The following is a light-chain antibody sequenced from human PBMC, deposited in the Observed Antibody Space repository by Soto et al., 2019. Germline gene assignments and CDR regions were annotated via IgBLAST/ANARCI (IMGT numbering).Light chain of an antibody. V-gene: IGKV1-5*03. J-gene: IGKJ2*01. CDR3: QQYYTYTYT. Sequence: DIQMTQSPSTLSSSVGDRVTITCRASHSISVWLAWYQQKPGKAPKLLIYQASTLESGVPSRFSGRGSGTDFTLTISSLQPDDFATYYCQQYYTYTYTFGPATK. CDR1: HSISVW. CDR2: QAS.